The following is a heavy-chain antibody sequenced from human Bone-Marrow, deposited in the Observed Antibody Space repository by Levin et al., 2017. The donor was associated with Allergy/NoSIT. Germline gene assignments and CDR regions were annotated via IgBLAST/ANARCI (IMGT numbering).Heavy chain of an antibody. CDR3: VRDSETRRWSWSDF. CDR2: VSYSGTT. Sequence: SQTLSLTCTVSGDSIDRGEHYWSWIRQRPGKALEWIGFVSYSGTTNHIPSLSGRVSLSVDTSKNQFFLSLYSVTAADTAVYYFVRDSETRRWSWSDFWGQGTQVTVSS. J-gene: IGHJ4*02. CDR1: GDSIDRGEHY. D-gene: IGHD2-8*02. V-gene: IGHV4-31*03.